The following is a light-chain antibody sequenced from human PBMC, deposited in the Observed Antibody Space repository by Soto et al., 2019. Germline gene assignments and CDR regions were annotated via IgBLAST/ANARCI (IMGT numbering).Light chain of an antibody. V-gene: IGKV3-20*01. CDR3: QQYGSSTT. Sequence: EIVLTQSPGTLSLSPGERATLSCRASQSVSSNYLAWYQQKPGQAPRLLINGASSRATGIPDRFSGSGSGTDFTLTISRLEPEDFAVYYCQQYGSSTTFGQGTKVDIK. CDR2: GAS. J-gene: IGKJ1*01. CDR1: QSVSSNY.